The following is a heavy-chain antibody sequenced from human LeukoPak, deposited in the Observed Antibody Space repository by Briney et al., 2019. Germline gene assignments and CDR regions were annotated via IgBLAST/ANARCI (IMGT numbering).Heavy chain of an antibody. J-gene: IGHJ5*02. CDR3: AREWAYCSGGSCYGSGIWFGP. D-gene: IGHD2-15*01. V-gene: IGHV4-31*03. CDR1: GGSISSGGYY. Sequence: SETLSLTCTVSGGSISSGGYYWSWIRQHPGKGLEWIGYIYYSGSTYYNPSLKSRVTISVDTSKNQFSLKLSSVTAADTAVYYCAREWAYCSGGSCYGSGIWFGPWGQGTLVTVSS. CDR2: IYYSGST.